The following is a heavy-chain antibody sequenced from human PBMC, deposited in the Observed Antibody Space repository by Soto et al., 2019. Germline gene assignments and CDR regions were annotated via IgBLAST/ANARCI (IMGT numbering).Heavy chain of an antibody. V-gene: IGHV4-34*01. CDR3: AREGTFGVGY. D-gene: IGHD3-16*01. CDR1: GGSFSGYY. CDR2: INHSGST. J-gene: IGHJ4*02. Sequence: QVQLQQWGAGLLKPSETLSLTCAVYGGSFSGYYWSWIRQPPGKGLEWIGEINHSGSTNYNPYPKSRVTISVDTSKNQFSLKLSSVTAADTAVYYCAREGTFGVGYWGQGTLVTVSS.